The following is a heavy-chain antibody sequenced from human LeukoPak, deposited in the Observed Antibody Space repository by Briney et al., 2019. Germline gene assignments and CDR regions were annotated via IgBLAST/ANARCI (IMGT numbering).Heavy chain of an antibody. CDR2: IYYSAST. CDR3: ARDSYDSTAYT. D-gene: IGHD3-22*01. V-gene: IGHV4-31*03. Sequence: SQTLSLTCTVSGDSIRSGGYFWSWLRPHPGKGLEWIGYIYYSASTYYNPSLKSRATISVDMSKNQFFLKLNSVTAADTAVYYWARDSYDSTAYTWGQGILVTVSS. CDR1: GDSIRSGGYF. J-gene: IGHJ5*02.